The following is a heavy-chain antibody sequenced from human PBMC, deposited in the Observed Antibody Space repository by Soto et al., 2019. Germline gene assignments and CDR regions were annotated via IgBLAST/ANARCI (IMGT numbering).Heavy chain of an antibody. CDR1: GFSLSTYA. CDR2: ISGGGDRT. J-gene: IGHJ4*02. Sequence: EVQMLESGGGLVQPGGALRLSCVVSGFSLSTYALSWVRQAPGKGLEWVATISGGGDRTFYADFVKGRFTISRGSSRNTLSLQMNDLRADDTAVYYCAALLATIYGYFDHWGQGTLVTVSS. V-gene: IGHV3-23*01. CDR3: AALLATIYGYFDH. D-gene: IGHD5-12*01.